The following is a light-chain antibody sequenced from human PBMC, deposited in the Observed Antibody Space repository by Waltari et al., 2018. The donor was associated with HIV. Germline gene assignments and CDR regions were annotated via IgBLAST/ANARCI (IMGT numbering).Light chain of an antibody. CDR2: GAS. V-gene: IGKV3-15*01. CDR3: QQYETWPLT. Sequence: EVVMTQSPVTLSVSPGERATLSCRASQPIRSALAGYQQKPGQAPRLLIYGASTRATGIPDRFSGSGSGTEFTLTISSLQSEDFAVYYCQQYETWPLTFGGGTKVEIK. CDR1: QPIRSA. J-gene: IGKJ4*01.